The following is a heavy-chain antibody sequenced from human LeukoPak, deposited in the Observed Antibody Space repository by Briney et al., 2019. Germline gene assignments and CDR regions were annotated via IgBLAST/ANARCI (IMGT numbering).Heavy chain of an antibody. CDR1: GGSISSYY. Sequence: SETLSLTCTVSGGSISSYYWSWIRQPPGKGLEWIGYIYYSGSTNYNPSLKSRVTISVDTSKNQFSLKLSSVTAADTAVYYCARLSKTRALDYWGQGTLVTVS. V-gene: IGHV4-59*08. J-gene: IGHJ4*02. CDR3: ARLSKTRALDY. D-gene: IGHD1-14*01. CDR2: IYYSGST.